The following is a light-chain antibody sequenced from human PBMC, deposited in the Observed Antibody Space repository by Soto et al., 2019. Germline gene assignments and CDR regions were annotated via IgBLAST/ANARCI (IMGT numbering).Light chain of an antibody. CDR3: QQRSNWPPET. J-gene: IGKJ1*01. V-gene: IGKV3-11*01. CDR2: DAS. Sequence: EIVLTQSPATLSLSPGERATLSCRASQSVSSYLALYQQKPGQAPRLLIYDASNRATGIPARFSGSGSGTDFTLTISSLEPEDFAVYYCQQRSNWPPETFGQGTKVQIK. CDR1: QSVSSY.